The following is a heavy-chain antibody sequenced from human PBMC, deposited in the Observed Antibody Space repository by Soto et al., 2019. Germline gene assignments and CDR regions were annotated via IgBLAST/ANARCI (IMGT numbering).Heavy chain of an antibody. V-gene: IGHV1-2*02. CDR3: ARVTPYYYYGMDV. Sequence: GASVKVSCKASGYTFTGYYMHWVRQAPGQGLEWMGWINPNSGGTNYAQKFQGRVTMTRDTSISTAYMELSRLRSDDTAVYYCARVTPYYYYGMDVWGQGTTVTVPS. D-gene: IGHD1-20*01. CDR2: INPNSGGT. J-gene: IGHJ6*02. CDR1: GYTFTGYY.